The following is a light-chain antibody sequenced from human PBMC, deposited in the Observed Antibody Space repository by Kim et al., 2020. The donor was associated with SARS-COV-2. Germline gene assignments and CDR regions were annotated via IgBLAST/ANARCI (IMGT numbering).Light chain of an antibody. CDR1: SSDVGGYNY. J-gene: IGLJ1*01. V-gene: IGLV2-14*03. CDR3: SSYTSSSTLHV. Sequence: QSITVSSTGTSSDVGGYNYVSWYQQHPGKAPKLMIYDVSNRPSGVSNRFSGSKSGNTASLTISGLQAEDEADYYCSSYTSSSTLHVFGTGTKVTVL. CDR2: DVS.